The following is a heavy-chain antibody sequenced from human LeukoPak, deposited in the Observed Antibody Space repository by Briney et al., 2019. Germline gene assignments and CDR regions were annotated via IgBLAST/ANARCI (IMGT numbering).Heavy chain of an antibody. CDR3: ARGYCSSSGCHDYYFDY. V-gene: IGHV3-74*01. CDR1: GFTFSSYW. J-gene: IGHJ4*02. D-gene: IGHD2-2*01. CDR2: INSDGSST. Sequence: GGSMRLSCAASGFTFSSYWMHWVRQVPGKGLVWVSRINSDGSSTTYADSVKGRFTISRDNAKNTLYLQMNSLRAEDTAVYYCARGYCSSSGCHDYYFDYWGQGTLVTVSS.